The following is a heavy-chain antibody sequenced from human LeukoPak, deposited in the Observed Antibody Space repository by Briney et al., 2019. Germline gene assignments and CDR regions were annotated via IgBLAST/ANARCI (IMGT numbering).Heavy chain of an antibody. CDR1: GGSISSYY. Sequence: SETLSLTCTVSGGSISSYYWSWLRQHPGKGLEWIGYIYYSGSSYYNPSLRSRVTISVDTSKNHFSLKLSSVTAADTAVYYCARNRDGYNSFDYWGRGTLVTVS. J-gene: IGHJ4*02. CDR3: ARNRDGYNSFDY. D-gene: IGHD5-24*01. CDR2: IYYSGSS. V-gene: IGHV4-59*06.